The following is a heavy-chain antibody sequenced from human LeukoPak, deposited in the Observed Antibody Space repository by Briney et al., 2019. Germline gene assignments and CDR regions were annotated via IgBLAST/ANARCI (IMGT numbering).Heavy chain of an antibody. J-gene: IGHJ5*02. Sequence: SEALSLTCTVSGGSITGHYWSWIRQPPGKGLEWIGYIHYTGSTNYNPSLNSRITMSVDTPNNQFSLRLTSVTATDTAVYYCARLHALGAEEFDPWGQGALVTVSS. CDR1: GGSITGHY. CDR3: ARLHALGAEEFDP. V-gene: IGHV4-59*11. CDR2: IHYTGST. D-gene: IGHD3-16*01.